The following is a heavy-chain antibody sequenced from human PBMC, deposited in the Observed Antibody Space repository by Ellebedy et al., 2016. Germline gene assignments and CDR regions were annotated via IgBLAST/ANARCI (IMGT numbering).Heavy chain of an antibody. CDR3: ASSSGSYSIDY. D-gene: IGHD1-26*01. J-gene: IGHJ4*02. Sequence: GESLKISCAASGFTVSSNYMSWVRQAPGKGLEWVSVIYSDGSTYYADSVKGRFTISRDNSKNTLYLQMNSLRAEDTAVYYCASSSGSYSIDYWGQGTLVTVSS. V-gene: IGHV3-66*01. CDR1: GFTVSSNY. CDR2: IYSDGST.